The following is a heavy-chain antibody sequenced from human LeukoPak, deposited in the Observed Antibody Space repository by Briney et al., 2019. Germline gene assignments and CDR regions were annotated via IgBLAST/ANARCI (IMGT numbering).Heavy chain of an antibody. Sequence: GGSLRLSCAASGFTFSSYSMNWVRQAPGKGLEWVSYISSSSSTIYYADSVKGRFTISRDNAKKSLYLQMNSLRAEDTAVYYCRASGSPLAYYFDYWGQGTLVTVSS. V-gene: IGHV3-48*01. D-gene: IGHD1-26*01. CDR3: RASGSPLAYYFDY. J-gene: IGHJ4*02. CDR2: ISSSSSTI. CDR1: GFTFSSYS.